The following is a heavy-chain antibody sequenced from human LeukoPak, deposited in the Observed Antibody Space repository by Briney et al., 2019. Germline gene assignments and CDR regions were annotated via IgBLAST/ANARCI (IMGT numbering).Heavy chain of an antibody. CDR3: TRDHEYWSVTDY. D-gene: IGHD2/OR15-2a*01. J-gene: IGHJ4*02. CDR2: IDSFGTSV. V-gene: IGHV3-21*01. Sequence: GGSLRLSCAASGFTVSSNYMSWVRQAPGKGLEWVSSIDSFGTSVYYADSVKGRFTVSRDSAKNSLYLQMSSLRAEDTAVYYCTRDHEYWSVTDYWGQGTLVTVSS. CDR1: GFTVSSNY.